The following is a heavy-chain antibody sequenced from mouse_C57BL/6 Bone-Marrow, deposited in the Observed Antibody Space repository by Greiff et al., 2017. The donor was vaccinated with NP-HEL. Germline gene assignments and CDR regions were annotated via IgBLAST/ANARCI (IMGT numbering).Heavy chain of an antibody. J-gene: IGHJ2*01. D-gene: IGHD4-1*01. V-gene: IGHV5-12*01. CDR3: ARLGREYFDY. CDR2: ISNGGGST. CDR1: GFTFSDYY. Sequence: VQLKESGGGLVQPGGSLKLSCAASGFTFSDYYMYWVRQTPEKRLEWVAYISNGGGSTYYPDTVKGRFTISRDNAKNTLYLQMSRLKSEDTAMYYCARLGREYFDYWGQGTTLTVSS.